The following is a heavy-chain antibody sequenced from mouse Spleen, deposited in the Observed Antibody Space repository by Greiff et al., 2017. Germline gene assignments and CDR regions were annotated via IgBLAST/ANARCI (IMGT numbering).Heavy chain of an antibody. J-gene: IGHJ4*01. Sequence: VQLKQSVAELVRPGASVKLSCTASGFNIKNTYMHWVKQRPEQGLEWIGRIDPANGNTKYAPKFQGKATITADTSSNTAYLQLSSLTSEDTAIYYCASPATVGDLYYAMDYWGQGTSVTVSS. D-gene: IGHD1-1*01. CDR1: GFNIKNTY. V-gene: IGHV14-3*01. CDR2: IDPANGNT. CDR3: ASPATVGDLYYAMDY.